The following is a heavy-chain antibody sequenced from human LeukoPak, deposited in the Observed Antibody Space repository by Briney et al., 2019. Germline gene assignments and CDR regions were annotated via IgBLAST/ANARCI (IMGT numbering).Heavy chain of an antibody. V-gene: IGHV1-8*01. Sequence: ASVKVSCKASGYTFTSYDINWVRQATGQGLEWMGWMNPNSGNTGYAQKFQGRVTMTRNTSISTAYMELSSLRSEDTAVYYCAKRGKDSSGYLGFDPWDQGTLVTVSS. CDR1: GYTFTSYD. D-gene: IGHD3-22*01. CDR2: MNPNSGNT. J-gene: IGHJ5*02. CDR3: AKRGKDSSGYLGFDP.